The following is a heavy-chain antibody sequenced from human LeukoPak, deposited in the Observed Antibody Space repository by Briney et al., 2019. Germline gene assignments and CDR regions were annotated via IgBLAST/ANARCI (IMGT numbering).Heavy chain of an antibody. J-gene: IGHJ4*02. Sequence: GGSLRLSCAAFGFTFSTYWMSWVRQAPGKGLEWVANIKQDGSEKYYVDSVKGRFTISRDNAKNSLYLQMYSLRAEDTAMYYCSRDSACNDYWGQGTLVTVSS. CDR2: IKQDGSEK. CDR1: GFTFSTYW. D-gene: IGHD6-13*01. CDR3: SRDSACNDY. V-gene: IGHV3-7*01.